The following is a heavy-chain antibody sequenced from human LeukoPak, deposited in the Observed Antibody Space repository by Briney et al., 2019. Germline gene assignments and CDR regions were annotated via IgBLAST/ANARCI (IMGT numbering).Heavy chain of an antibody. CDR1: GFTFSSYS. Sequence: GGSLRLSYAASGFTFSSYSMGWVCQAPGKGLEWVSTFSGSGGTTYYADSVKGRFTVSRDSSKNTLYLQMNSLRTEDTAIYYCAKHRNFGELSPFDSWGQGTLVTVSS. V-gene: IGHV3-23*01. J-gene: IGHJ4*02. D-gene: IGHD3-10*01. CDR2: FSGSGGTT. CDR3: AKHRNFGELSPFDS.